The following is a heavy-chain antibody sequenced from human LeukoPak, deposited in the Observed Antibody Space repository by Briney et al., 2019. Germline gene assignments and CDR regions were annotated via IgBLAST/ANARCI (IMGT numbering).Heavy chain of an antibody. V-gene: IGHV5-10-1*01. D-gene: IGHD6-6*01. CDR2: IDPSDSYT. CDR1: GYSFTSYW. Sequence: GESLRISCKGSGYSFTSYWITWVRQMPGKGREWMGRIDPSDSYTNNSPSFQGHVTLSADKSISTVYLQWSSLKASDTAMYYCARSITARLDYWGQGTLATVSS. J-gene: IGHJ4*02. CDR3: ARSITARLDY.